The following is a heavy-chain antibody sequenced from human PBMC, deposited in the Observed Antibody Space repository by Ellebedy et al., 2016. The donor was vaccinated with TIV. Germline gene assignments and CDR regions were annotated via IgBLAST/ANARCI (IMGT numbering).Heavy chain of an antibody. CDR1: GASMINDNYY. CDR2: VFHSGSV. Sequence: MPSETLSLTCTVSGASMINDNYYWDWIRQTPGKGLEWIGAVFHSGSVFYNPSLRSRVSIFVDTSKNQFSLKLRSMTAADTAVFFCARRSVAVIGSLFDSWGQGVPVTVSS. J-gene: IGHJ4*02. D-gene: IGHD2-21*01. V-gene: IGHV4-39*01. CDR3: ARRSVAVIGSLFDS.